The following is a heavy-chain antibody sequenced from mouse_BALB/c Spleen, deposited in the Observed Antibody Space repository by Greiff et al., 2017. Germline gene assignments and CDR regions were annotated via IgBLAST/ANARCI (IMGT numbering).Heavy chain of an antibody. Sequence: EVHLVESGGGLVQPGGSLKLSCAASGFTFSSYGMSWVRQTPDKRLELVATINSNGGSTYYPDSVKGRFTISRDNAKNTLYLQMSSLKSEDTAMYYCARDYGSSHYYAMDYWGQGTSVTVSS. D-gene: IGHD1-1*01. CDR1: GFTFSSYG. CDR2: INSNGGST. CDR3: ARDYGSSHYYAMDY. J-gene: IGHJ4*01. V-gene: IGHV5-6-3*01.